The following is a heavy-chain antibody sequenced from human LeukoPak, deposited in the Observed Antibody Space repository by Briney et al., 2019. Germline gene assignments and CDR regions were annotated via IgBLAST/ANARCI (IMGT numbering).Heavy chain of an antibody. J-gene: IGHJ6*03. V-gene: IGHV4-59*08. CDR1: GGSISSYY. Sequence: SETLSLTCSVSGGSISSYYWSWIRQPPGKGLEYIGYIYYSGSTNYNPSLKSRVTISVDTSKDQFSLKLSSVTAAGTAVYYCARVVYSRTYYYYMDVWGKGTTVTVSS. CDR3: ARVVYSRTYYYYMDV. CDR2: IYYSGST. D-gene: IGHD4-11*01.